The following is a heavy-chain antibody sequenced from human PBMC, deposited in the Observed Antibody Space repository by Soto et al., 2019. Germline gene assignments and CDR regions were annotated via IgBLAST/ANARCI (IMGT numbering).Heavy chain of an antibody. CDR2: IIPIFGTA. CDR1: GGTFSSHA. D-gene: IGHD5-18*01. CDR3: ARVEVDTAIPAPYYYYGMDV. J-gene: IGHJ6*02. Sequence: GASVKVSCKASGGTFSSHAISWVRQAPGQGLEWMGGIIPIFGTANYAQKFQGRVTITADKSTSTAYMELSSLRSEDTAVYHCARVEVDTAIPAPYYYYGMDVWGQGTTVTVSS. V-gene: IGHV1-69*06.